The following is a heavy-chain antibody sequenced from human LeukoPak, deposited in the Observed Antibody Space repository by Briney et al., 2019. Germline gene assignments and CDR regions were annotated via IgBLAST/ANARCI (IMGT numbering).Heavy chain of an antibody. CDR1: GYSISSGYY. Sequence: SETLSLTCTVSGYSISSGYYWGWIRQPPGKGLEWIGNIYHSGSTYYNPSLKSRVTISVDTSKNQFSLKLSSVTAADTAVYYCARGRQTYYYGSGSLRFDPWGQGTLVTVSS. D-gene: IGHD3-10*01. J-gene: IGHJ5*02. CDR2: IYHSGST. V-gene: IGHV4-38-2*02. CDR3: ARGRQTYYYGSGSLRFDP.